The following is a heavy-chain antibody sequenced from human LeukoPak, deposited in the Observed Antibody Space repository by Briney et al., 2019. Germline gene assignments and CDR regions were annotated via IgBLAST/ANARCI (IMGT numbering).Heavy chain of an antibody. CDR1: GFTVSSNY. CDR2: IYSGGST. CDR3: ARDPGVAAAVAFDY. D-gene: IGHD6-13*01. Sequence: GGSLRLSCAASGFTVSSNYMSWVRQAPGKGLEWVSVIYSGGSTYYADSVKGRFTISRDNSKNTLYLQMNSLRAEDTAVYYCARDPGVAAAVAFDYWGQGTLVTVSS. V-gene: IGHV3-66*01. J-gene: IGHJ4*02.